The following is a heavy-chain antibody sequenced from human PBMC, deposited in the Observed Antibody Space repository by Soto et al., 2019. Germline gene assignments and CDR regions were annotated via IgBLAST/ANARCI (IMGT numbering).Heavy chain of an antibody. V-gene: IGHV6-1*01. D-gene: IGHD2-15*01. J-gene: IGHJ6*02. CDR3: ARVHCSAGTCLDGLDF. CDR2: IYYRSKWFH. CDR1: GDSVSSNGAC. Sequence: SQTLSLTCVISGDSVSSNGACWNWIRQSPSRGLQWLGRIYYRSKWFHDYAASVESRMAINPETYRNQFSLQLNYVTPEDTAVYYCARVHCSAGTCLDGLDFWGQGTTGTVSS.